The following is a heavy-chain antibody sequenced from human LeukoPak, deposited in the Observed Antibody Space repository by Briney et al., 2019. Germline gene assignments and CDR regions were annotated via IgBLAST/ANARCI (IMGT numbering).Heavy chain of an antibody. CDR1: GFTFSSYA. V-gene: IGHV3-23*01. J-gene: IGHJ4*02. Sequence: GGSLRLSCAASGFTFSSYAMSWVRQAPGEGLEWVSAISGSGVGTYYADSVKGRFTISRDNSKNTLYLQMNSLRGEDTAIYFCAKDQSPHCSGDRCYAVDCWGQGTLVTVSP. CDR3: AKDQSPHCSGDRCYAVDC. D-gene: IGHD2-15*01. CDR2: ISGSGVGT.